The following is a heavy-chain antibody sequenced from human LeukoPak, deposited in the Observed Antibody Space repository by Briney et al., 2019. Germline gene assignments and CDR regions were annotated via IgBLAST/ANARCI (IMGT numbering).Heavy chain of an antibody. CDR1: GFTFSDYY. J-gene: IGHJ5*02. D-gene: IGHD6-13*01. Sequence: GGSLRLSCAASGFTFSDYYMSWIRQAPGKGLEWVSYISSSSYTNYADSVKGRFTISRDNAKNSLYLQMNSLRAEDTAVYYCARDFAAAALDPWGQGTLVTVSS. V-gene: IGHV3-11*06. CDR2: ISSSSYT. CDR3: ARDFAAAALDP.